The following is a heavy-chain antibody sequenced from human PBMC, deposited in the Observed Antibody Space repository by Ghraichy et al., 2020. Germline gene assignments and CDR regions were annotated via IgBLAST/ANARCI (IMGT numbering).Heavy chain of an antibody. CDR2: IYHSGST. D-gene: IGHD6-19*01. CDR1: GGSISSSNW. CDR3: VGGWYPVSNFDY. Sequence: SETLSLTCAVSGGSISSSNWWSWVRQPPGKGLEWIGEIYHSGSTNYNPSLKSRVTISVDKSKNQFSLKLSSVTAADTAVYYCVGGWYPVSNFDYWGQGTLVTVSS. J-gene: IGHJ4*02. V-gene: IGHV4-4*02.